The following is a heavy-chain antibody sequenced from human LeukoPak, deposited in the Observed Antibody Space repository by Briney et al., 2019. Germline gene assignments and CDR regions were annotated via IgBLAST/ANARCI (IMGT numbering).Heavy chain of an antibody. CDR2: IGHTLGST. CDR1: GFTFSDYA. Sequence: GGSLRLSCAPSGFTFSDYAMSWVRQAPGKGLEWVSSIGHTLGSTYYTESVKGRFIISRDSSKNTIFLRMNSLRADDTAVYYCAKDPFYYGTGGPTWGQGTLVTVSS. D-gene: IGHD3-10*01. CDR3: AKDPFYYGTGGPT. J-gene: IGHJ4*02. V-gene: IGHV3-23*01.